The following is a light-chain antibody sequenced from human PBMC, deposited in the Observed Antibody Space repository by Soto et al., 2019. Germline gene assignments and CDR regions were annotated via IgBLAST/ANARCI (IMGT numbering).Light chain of an antibody. Sequence: AIQLTQSPSSLSASLGDRVTITCRSSQGITSAIAWYRQRPGMAPELLIYDVSTLASGVTSRFSGSGSGTDFTLTISALQPEDFATYYCQQFSTYPLTFGGGTKVDIK. CDR2: DVS. CDR1: QGITSA. J-gene: IGKJ4*01. CDR3: QQFSTYPLT. V-gene: IGKV1-13*02.